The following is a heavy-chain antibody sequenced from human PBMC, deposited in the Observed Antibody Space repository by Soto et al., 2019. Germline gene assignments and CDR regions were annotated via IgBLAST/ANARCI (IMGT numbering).Heavy chain of an antibody. CDR3: ARDEFPGGMDV. V-gene: IGHV3-30-3*01. CDR1: GFTFSSYA. J-gene: IGHJ6*02. Sequence: QVQLVESGGGVVQPGRSLRLSCAASGFTFSSYAMHWVRQAPGKGLEWVAVISYDGSNKYYADSVKGRFTISRDNSKNTLYLQMNSLRAEDTAVYYCARDEFPGGMDVWGQGTTVTVSS. CDR2: ISYDGSNK.